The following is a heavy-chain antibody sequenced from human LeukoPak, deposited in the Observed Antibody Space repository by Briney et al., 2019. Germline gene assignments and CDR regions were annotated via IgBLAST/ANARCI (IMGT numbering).Heavy chain of an antibody. Sequence: GGSLRLSCAASGFTFSSYSMNWVRQAPGKGLEWVSSISSSSSYIYYADSVKGRFTFSRDNAKNSLCLQMNSLRAEDTAVYYCARAANYYDSSGYYSWDYWGQGTLVTVSS. J-gene: IGHJ4*02. D-gene: IGHD3-22*01. CDR1: GFTFSSYS. CDR2: ISSSSSYI. CDR3: ARAANYYDSSGYYSWDY. V-gene: IGHV3-21*01.